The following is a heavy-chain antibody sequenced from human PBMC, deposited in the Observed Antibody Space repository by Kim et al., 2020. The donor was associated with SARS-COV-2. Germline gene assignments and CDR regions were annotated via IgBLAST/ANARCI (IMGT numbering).Heavy chain of an antibody. V-gene: IGHV3-23*01. D-gene: IGHD2-2*01. CDR2: ISGSGGST. Sequence: GGSLRLSCAASGFTFSSYAMSWVRQAPGKGLEWVSAISGSGGSTYYADSVKGRFTISRDNSKNTLYLQMNSLRAEDTAVYYCAKGGWGKDQLPYNWFDPWGQGTLVTVSS. J-gene: IGHJ5*02. CDR3: AKGGWGKDQLPYNWFDP. CDR1: GFTFSSYA.